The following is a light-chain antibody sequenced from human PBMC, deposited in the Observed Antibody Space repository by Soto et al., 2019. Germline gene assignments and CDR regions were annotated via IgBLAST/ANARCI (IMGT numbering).Light chain of an antibody. Sequence: EIVMTQSPVTLSVSPGERATLSCRASQNISRSLAWYQQKPGQVPSLLIYGTSTRAGGVPARFSGGGSGTEFTLTINSLQSEDFAVYYCQPYNNWPLTFGGGTKVDIK. V-gene: IGKV3-15*01. CDR3: QPYNNWPLT. CDR2: GTS. CDR1: QNISRS. J-gene: IGKJ4*01.